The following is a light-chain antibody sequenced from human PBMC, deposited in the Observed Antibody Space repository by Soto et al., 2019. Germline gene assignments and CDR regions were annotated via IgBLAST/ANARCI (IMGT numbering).Light chain of an antibody. CDR3: TSYTGSNTLEV. J-gene: IGLJ1*01. V-gene: IGLV2-14*03. Sequence: QSALTQPASVSGSPGQSITISCTGTSSDIGAYNYVSWYRQHPGKAPQLLIYDVNNRPSGVSHRFSGSKSGNTASLTISGLQSEDEDDYFCTSYTGSNTLEVFGPGTKLTVL. CDR2: DVN. CDR1: SSDIGAYNY.